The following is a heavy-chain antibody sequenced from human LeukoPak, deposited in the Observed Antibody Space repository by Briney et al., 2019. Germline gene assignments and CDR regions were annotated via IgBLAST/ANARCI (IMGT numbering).Heavy chain of an antibody. Sequence: GGALRLSCAASGFTFSSYWMSWVRQAPGKGLEWVANIKQDGSEKYYVDSVKGRFTISRDNAKNSLYLQMNSLRAEDTAVYYCASFGVDILAGYYDYWGQGTLVTVSS. CDR2: IKQDGSEK. J-gene: IGHJ4*02. CDR3: ASFGVDILAGYYDY. CDR1: GFTFSSYW. V-gene: IGHV3-7*01. D-gene: IGHD3-9*01.